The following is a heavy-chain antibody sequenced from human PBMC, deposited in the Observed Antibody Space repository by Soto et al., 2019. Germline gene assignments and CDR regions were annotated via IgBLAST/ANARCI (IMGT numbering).Heavy chain of an antibody. J-gene: IGHJ4*02. CDR1: GDSISSGNNY. CDR2: IYYSGSTYSGST. CDR3: ARDPI. V-gene: IGHV4-31*03. Sequence: QVQLQESGPGLVKPSQTLSLTCTVSGDSISSGNNYWTWIRQLPGKGLEWIGYIYYSGSTYSGSTYYNPSLKSRVTISVDTSKNQFSLKLTSVTAAYTAVYSCARDPIWGQGTLVTVSS.